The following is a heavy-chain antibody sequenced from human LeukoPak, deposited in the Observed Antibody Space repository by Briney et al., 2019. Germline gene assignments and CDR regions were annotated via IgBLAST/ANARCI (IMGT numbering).Heavy chain of an antibody. J-gene: IGHJ4*02. CDR2: IYYSGST. D-gene: IGHD3-22*01. Sequence: SETLSLTCTVSGGPISSSSYYWGWIRQPPGKGLEWIGSIYYSGSTYYNPSLKSRVTISVDTSKNQFSLKLSSVTAADTDVYYCARVLYYDSSGYYYSFDYWGQGTLVTVSS. V-gene: IGHV4-39*01. CDR3: ARVLYYDSSGYYYSFDY. CDR1: GGPISSSSYY.